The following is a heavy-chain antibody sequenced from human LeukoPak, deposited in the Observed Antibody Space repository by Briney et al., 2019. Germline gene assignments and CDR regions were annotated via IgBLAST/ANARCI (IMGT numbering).Heavy chain of an antibody. CDR3: ATARAAYSSSWRFAWFDP. CDR1: GFTLDDYG. J-gene: IGHJ5*02. V-gene: IGHV3-20*04. CDR2: INWNGGST. D-gene: IGHD6-13*01. Sequence: PGGSLRLSCAASGFTLDDYGMSWVRQAPGKGLEWVSGINWNGGSTGYADSVKGRFTISRDNAKNSLYLQMNSLRAEDTALYYCATARAAYSSSWRFAWFDPWGQGTLVTVSS.